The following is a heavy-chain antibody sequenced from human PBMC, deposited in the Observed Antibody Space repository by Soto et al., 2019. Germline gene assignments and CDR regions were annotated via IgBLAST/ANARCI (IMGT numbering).Heavy chain of an antibody. J-gene: IGHJ4*02. CDR2: FNHRGST. Sequence: ETLSLTGHVSGWSLAGYYWAWSRQPPGTGREGIGEFNHRGSTNYTPSLNSRVTISVNTSTNQFSLNLTYVPPADTAVYYCARDKITALLDYWRQGTLLT. CDR1: GWSLAGYY. CDR3: ARDKITALLDY. D-gene: IGHD3-10*01. V-gene: IGHV4-34*01.